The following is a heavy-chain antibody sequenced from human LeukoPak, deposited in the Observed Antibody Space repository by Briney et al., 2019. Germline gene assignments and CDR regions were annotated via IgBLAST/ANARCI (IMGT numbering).Heavy chain of an antibody. J-gene: IGHJ3*01. CDR1: GYTFTDYY. V-gene: IGHV1-69-2*01. D-gene: IGHD3-22*01. CDR3: ATDGYYYDSSGWVHG. Sequence: ASVKISCKASGYTFTDYYMHWVQQAPGKGLEWMGRVDPEDGETIYAEKFQGRVTITADTSTDTAYMELSSPRSEDTAVYYCATDGYYYDSSGWVHGWGQGTMVTVSS. CDR2: VDPEDGET.